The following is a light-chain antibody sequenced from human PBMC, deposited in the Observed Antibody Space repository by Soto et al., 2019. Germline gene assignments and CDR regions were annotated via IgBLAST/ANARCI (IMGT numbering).Light chain of an antibody. J-gene: IGKJ3*01. CDR3: QKYNSAPLDT. Sequence: DIPMTQSPSSLSASVGDRVTITYRASQGISNYFAWYQQKPGKVPKLLIYAASTLQSGVPSRFSGSGSGTDFTLTISSLQPEDVATYYCQKYNSAPLDTFGPGTKVDIK. CDR1: QGISNY. V-gene: IGKV1-27*01. CDR2: AAS.